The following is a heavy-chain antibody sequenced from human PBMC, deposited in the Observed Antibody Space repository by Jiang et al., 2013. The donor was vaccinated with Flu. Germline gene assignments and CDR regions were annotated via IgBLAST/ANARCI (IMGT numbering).Heavy chain of an antibody. D-gene: IGHD5-12*01. CDR1: GFTFTSYH. J-gene: IGHJ6*02. V-gene: IGHV1-46*01. CDR3: ARDRIVATIIHYYGMDV. CDR2: INPSGGGA. Sequence: QSGAEVKKPGASVKVSCKASGFTFTSYHIHWVRQAPGQGLEWMGIINPSGGGATYAQRFQGRVTMTRDTSTSTVYMELSSLRSEDTAVYYCARDRIVATIIHYYGMDVVGPRDHGPPSP.